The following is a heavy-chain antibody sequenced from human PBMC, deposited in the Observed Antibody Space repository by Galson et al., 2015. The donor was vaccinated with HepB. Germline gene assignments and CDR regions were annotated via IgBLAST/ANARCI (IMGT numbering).Heavy chain of an antibody. CDR2: INSDGSST. D-gene: IGHD3-3*01. Sequence: SLRLSCAASGFTFSSYWMHWVRQAPGKGLVWVSRINSDGSSTSYADSVKGRFTISRDNAKNTLYLQMNSLRAEDTAVYYCASNEEGGNRWSGYYGRLGLVYYYGMDVWGQGTTVTVSS. J-gene: IGHJ6*02. CDR1: GFTFSSYW. CDR3: ASNEEGGNRWSGYYGRLGLVYYYGMDV. V-gene: IGHV3-74*01.